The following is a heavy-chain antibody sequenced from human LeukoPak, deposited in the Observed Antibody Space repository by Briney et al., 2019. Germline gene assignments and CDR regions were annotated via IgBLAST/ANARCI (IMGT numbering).Heavy chain of an antibody. CDR1: GGTFSSYA. V-gene: IGHV1-69*05. CDR2: IIPIFGTA. Sequence: SVKVSCTASGGTFSSYAISWVRQAPGQGLEWMGGIIPIFGTANYAQKFQGRVTITTDESTSTAYVELSSLRSEDTAVYYCARGYSSSFHYFDYWGQGTLVTVSS. J-gene: IGHJ4*02. D-gene: IGHD6-6*01. CDR3: ARGYSSSFHYFDY.